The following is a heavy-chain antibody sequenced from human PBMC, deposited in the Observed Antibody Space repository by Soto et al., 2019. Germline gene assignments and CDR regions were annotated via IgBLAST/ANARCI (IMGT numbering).Heavy chain of an antibody. V-gene: IGHV4-38-2*01. Sequence: SETLSLTCAVSGYSISSGYYWGWIRQPPGKGLEWIGSIYHSGSTYYNPSLKSRVAISVDTSKNQFSLKLSSVAAADTAVYYCARVRIGGLVDPWGQGTLVTVSS. CDR2: IYHSGST. CDR1: GYSISSGYY. D-gene: IGHD2-15*01. CDR3: ARVRIGGLVDP. J-gene: IGHJ5*02.